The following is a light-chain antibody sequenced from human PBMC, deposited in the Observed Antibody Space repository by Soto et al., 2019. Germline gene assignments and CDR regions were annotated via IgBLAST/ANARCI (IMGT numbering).Light chain of an antibody. J-gene: IGKJ5*01. CDR2: AAS. CDR1: QSISSY. Sequence: DIQMTQSPSSLSASVGDRVTITCRASQSISSYLNWYQQKPGKAPKLLIYAASSLQSGVPSSFSGSGSGTDFTLTISSLPPEDFATCYCQQSYSTPVTVGEGTRLEIK. CDR3: QQSYSTPVT. V-gene: IGKV1-39*01.